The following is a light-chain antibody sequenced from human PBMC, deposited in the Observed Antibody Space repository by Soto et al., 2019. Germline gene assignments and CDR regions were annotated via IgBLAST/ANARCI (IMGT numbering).Light chain of an antibody. V-gene: IGKV1-5*01. CDR2: DAS. J-gene: IGKJ1*01. CDR3: QQYTNTNNTWM. Sequence: DIQVTQSPPTLSASVGDRVTITCGASQTISTWMAWYQQKPGKATKLLVYDASTLQSGVASRFSGSGSGKEFTLIISGLQTDDSATSYRQQYTNTNNTWMFGQGTKVDIK. CDR1: QTISTW.